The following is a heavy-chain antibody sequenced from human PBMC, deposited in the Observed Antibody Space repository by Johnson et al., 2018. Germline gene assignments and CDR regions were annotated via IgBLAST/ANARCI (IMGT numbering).Heavy chain of an antibody. CDR1: GFTFSSYA. CDR2: ISYDGSSK. Sequence: VQLLESGGGVVQPGRSLRLSCAASGFTFSSYAMHWVRQAPGKGLEWVAVISYDGSSKYYADSVKGRCTISRDNSKNTLYLQVNILRPEDTAVYNWARDLGPYYEISGRTGVWGVGTMVTVSS. V-gene: IGHV3-30-3*01. D-gene: IGHD3-22*01. CDR3: ARDLGPYYEISGRTGV. J-gene: IGHJ3*01.